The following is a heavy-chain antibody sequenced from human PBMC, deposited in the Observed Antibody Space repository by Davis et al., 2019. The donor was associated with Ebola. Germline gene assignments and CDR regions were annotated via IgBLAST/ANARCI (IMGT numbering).Heavy chain of an antibody. V-gene: IGHV3-21*01. CDR3: ASALCSGGSCSRVIRFGSDP. D-gene: IGHD2-15*01. Sequence: PGGSLRLSCAATGFTFSSNSMNWVRQAPGKGLEWVSSITSDSGRTSYAESVKGRFTISRDNAKNSLYLQMNSLRAEDTAVYYCASALCSGGSCSRVIRFGSDPWGQGTLVTVSS. CDR1: GFTFSSNS. CDR2: ITSDSGRT. J-gene: IGHJ5*02.